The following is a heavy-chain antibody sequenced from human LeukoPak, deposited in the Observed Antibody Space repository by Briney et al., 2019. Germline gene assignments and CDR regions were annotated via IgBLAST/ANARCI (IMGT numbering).Heavy chain of an antibody. V-gene: IGHV5-51*03. J-gene: IGHJ4*02. Sequence: GESLKISCKGSGYSFTTYWIGWVRQVPGKGLEWMGIIYPGDSDTRYSPSFQGQVTISADKSISTAYLQWSSLKASDTAIYCCARQGDGYNRPFDYCGQGALVTVSS. CDR1: GYSFTTYW. CDR2: IYPGDSDT. CDR3: ARQGDGYNRPFDY. D-gene: IGHD5-24*01.